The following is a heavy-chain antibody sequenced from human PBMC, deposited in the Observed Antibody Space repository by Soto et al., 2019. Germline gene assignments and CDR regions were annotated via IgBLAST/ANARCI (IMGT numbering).Heavy chain of an antibody. J-gene: IGHJ6*02. V-gene: IGHV4-30-4*01. CDR1: GGSISSGDYY. Sequence: QVQLQESGPGLVKPSQTLSLTCTVSGGSISSGDYYWSWIRQPPGKGLERIGYIYYTGSTYYNPSLKRRVTISVDTSKNQFSLKLSSVTAADTAVYYCAKEPVSITIFGVNGMDVWGQGTTVTVSS. CDR2: IYYTGST. CDR3: AKEPVSITIFGVNGMDV. D-gene: IGHD3-3*01.